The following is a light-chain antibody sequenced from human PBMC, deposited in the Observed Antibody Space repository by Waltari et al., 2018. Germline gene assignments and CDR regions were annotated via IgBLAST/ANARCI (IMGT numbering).Light chain of an antibody. J-gene: IGLJ3*02. V-gene: IGLV8-61*01. CDR1: SGSHSTTCY. CDR2: KAT. CDR3: GLYMGSGIWV. Sequence: QTVVTQEPSLSVSTGGAVKTTCALGSGSHSTTCYATWYQQPPGQAPRTTVYKATALSSGVPYRFSGAIRGNTAALTSTGAQADGESDYYCGLYMGSGIWVFGGGTRLTGL.